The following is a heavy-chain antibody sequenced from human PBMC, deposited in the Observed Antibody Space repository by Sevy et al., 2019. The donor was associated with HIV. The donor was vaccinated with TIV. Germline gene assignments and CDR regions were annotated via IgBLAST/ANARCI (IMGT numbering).Heavy chain of an antibody. D-gene: IGHD3-3*01. CDR3: ARQGGVVDYGMDV. V-gene: IGHV4-59*01. CDR2: FYYTGST. CDR1: GGSISPYY. Sequence: SETLSLTCTVSGGSISPYYWSWIRQPPGKGLEWVGYFYYTGSTIYNPSLEGRSTISVDASKNQFFLKLNSVTAADTAVYYCARQGGVVDYGMDVWGQGTTVTVSS. J-gene: IGHJ6*02.